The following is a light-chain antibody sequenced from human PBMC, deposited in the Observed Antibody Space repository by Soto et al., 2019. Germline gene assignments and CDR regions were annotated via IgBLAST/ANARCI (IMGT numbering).Light chain of an antibody. CDR2: DVS. CDR3: SSYTSSSTYV. J-gene: IGLJ1*01. Sequence: QSAPTQPASVSGSPGQSITISCTGTSSDVGNYNYVSWYQQHPGKAPKLMIYDVSNRPSGVSNRFSGSKSGITASLTISGLQAEDEADYYCSSYTSSSTYVFGTGTKLTVL. V-gene: IGLV2-14*01. CDR1: SSDVGNYNY.